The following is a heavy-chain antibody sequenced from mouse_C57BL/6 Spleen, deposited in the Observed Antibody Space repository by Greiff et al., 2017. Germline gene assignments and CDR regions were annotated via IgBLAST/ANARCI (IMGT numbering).Heavy chain of an antibody. Sequence: QVQLQQPGAELVKPGASVKLSCKASGYTFTSYWMHWVKQRPGQGLEWIGMIHPNSGSTNYNEKFKSKATLTVDKSSSTAYMQLSSLTSEDSAVYYCARERLDSSGYGDYWGQGTTLTVSS. CDR3: ARERLDSSGYGDY. CDR2: IHPNSGST. V-gene: IGHV1-64*01. CDR1: GYTFTSYW. D-gene: IGHD3-2*02. J-gene: IGHJ2*01.